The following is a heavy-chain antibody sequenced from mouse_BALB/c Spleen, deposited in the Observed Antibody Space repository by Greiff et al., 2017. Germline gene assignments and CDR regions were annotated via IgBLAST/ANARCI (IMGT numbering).Heavy chain of an antibody. Sequence: EVKLQESGPGLVKPSQSLSLTCTVTGYSITSDYAWNWIRQFPGNKLEWMGYISYSGSTSYNPSLKSRISITRDTSKNQFFLQLNSVTTEETATYYCARSYYDYDVGYWGQGTTLTVSS. V-gene: IGHV3-2*02. CDR2: ISYSGST. J-gene: IGHJ2*01. D-gene: IGHD2-4*01. CDR1: GYSITSDYA. CDR3: ARSYYDYDVGY.